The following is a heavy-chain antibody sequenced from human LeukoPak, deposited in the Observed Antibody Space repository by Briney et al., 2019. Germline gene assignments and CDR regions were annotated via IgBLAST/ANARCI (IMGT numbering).Heavy chain of an antibody. J-gene: IGHJ6*02. CDR2: ISSSSSYI. Sequence: GGSLRLSCAASGFTFSSHSMNWVRQAPGKGLEWVSSISSSSSYIYYADSVKGRFTISRDNAKNSLYLQMNSLRAEDTAVYYCARSTNGYNSDYGMDVWGQGTTVTVSS. CDR3: ARSTNGYNSDYGMDV. V-gene: IGHV3-21*01. CDR1: GFTFSSHS. D-gene: IGHD5-24*01.